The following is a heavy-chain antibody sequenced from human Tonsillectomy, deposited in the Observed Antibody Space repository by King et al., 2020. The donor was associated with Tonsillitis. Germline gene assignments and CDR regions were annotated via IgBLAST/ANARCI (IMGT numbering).Heavy chain of an antibody. Sequence: HVQLQESGPGLMKPSQTLSLTCAISGDSVSNNSAAWNWLRQSPSSGLEWLGRTYYRSKWYNDYAFSVRSRITINPDTSKNQFSLQLHPVTPEDTAVYYCARERSPWVGGTPWCDPWGPETLVTVSS. CDR1: GDSVSNNSAA. V-gene: IGHV6-1*01. D-gene: IGHD1-26*01. CDR2: TYYRSKWYN. J-gene: IGHJ5*02. CDR3: ARERSPWVGGTPWCDP.